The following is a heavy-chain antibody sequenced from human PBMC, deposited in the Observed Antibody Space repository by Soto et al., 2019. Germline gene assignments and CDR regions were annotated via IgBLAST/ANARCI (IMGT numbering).Heavy chain of an antibody. V-gene: IGHV4-59*01. Sequence: PSATLSITCTVSGGSISSYYWSWIRQPPGKGLEWIGYIYYSGSTNYNPSLKSRVTISVDTSKNQFSLKLSSVTAADTAVYYCARTSGYSSSDYYYYGMDVWGQGTTVTVSS. D-gene: IGHD6-6*01. CDR1: GGSISSYY. CDR2: IYYSGST. J-gene: IGHJ6*02. CDR3: ARTSGYSSSDYYYYGMDV.